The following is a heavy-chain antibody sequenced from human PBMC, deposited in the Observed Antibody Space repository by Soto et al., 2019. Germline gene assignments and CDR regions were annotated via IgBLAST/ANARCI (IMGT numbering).Heavy chain of an antibody. CDR1: GFTFSSYG. V-gene: IGHV3-33*01. CDR2: IWYDGSNK. D-gene: IGHD4-17*01. Sequence: QVQLVESGGGVVQPGRSLRLSCAASGFTFSSYGMHWVRQAPGKGLEWVAVIWYDGSNKYYADSVKGRFTISRDNSKNTLYLQMHSLRAEDTAVYYCARDPGGDYFFDYWGQGTLVTVSS. J-gene: IGHJ4*02. CDR3: ARDPGGDYFFDY.